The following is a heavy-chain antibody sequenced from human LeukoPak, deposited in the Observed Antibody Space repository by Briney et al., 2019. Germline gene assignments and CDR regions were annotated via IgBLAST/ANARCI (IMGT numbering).Heavy chain of an antibody. CDR3: ARGPRFGELLPDY. CDR2: MNPNSGNT. V-gene: IGHV1-8*02. D-gene: IGHD3-10*01. Sequence: GASVKVSCKASGYTFTGYYMHWVRQAPGQGLEWMGWMNPNSGNTGYAQKFQGRVTMTRNTSISTAYMELSSLRSEDTAVYYCARGPRFGELLPDYWGQGTLVTVSS. CDR1: GYTFTGYY. J-gene: IGHJ4*02.